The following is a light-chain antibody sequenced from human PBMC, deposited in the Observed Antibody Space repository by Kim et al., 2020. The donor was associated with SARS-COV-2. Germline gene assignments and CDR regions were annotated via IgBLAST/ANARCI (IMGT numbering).Light chain of an antibody. CDR3: QQYGSSPPLT. V-gene: IGKV3-20*01. CDR1: QSVSSSY. J-gene: IGKJ4*01. Sequence: PGERATLSCRARQSVSSSYLAWYQQKPGQAPRLLIYGASSRATGIPDRFSGSGSGTDFTLTISRLEPEDFAVYYCQQYGSSPPLTFGGGTKVDIK. CDR2: GAS.